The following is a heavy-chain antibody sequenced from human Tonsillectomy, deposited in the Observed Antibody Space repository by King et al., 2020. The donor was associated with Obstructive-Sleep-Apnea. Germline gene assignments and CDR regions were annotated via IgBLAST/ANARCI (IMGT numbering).Heavy chain of an antibody. J-gene: IGHJ5*02. CDR3: ARASYNWNDGLGWFDP. Sequence: VQLQESGPGLVKPSETLSLTCTVSGGSISSSSYYWGWIRQPPGKGLEWIGRIYYSGSTYYNPSLKSRVTISVDTSKNQFSLKLSSVTAADTAVYYCARASYNWNDGLGWFDPWGQGTLVTVSS. CDR2: IYYSGST. D-gene: IGHD1-1*01. CDR1: GGSISSSSYY. V-gene: IGHV4-39*07.